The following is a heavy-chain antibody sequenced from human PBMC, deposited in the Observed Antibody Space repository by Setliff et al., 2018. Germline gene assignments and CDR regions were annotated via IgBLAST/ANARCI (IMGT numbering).Heavy chain of an antibody. Sequence: SETLSLTCGVSGYSISSGHFWGWIRQSPGKGLEWIGSMYYSGSTYYNPSLKGRVTLSVDTTKNQFSLKLTSMTAADTAVYFCARHLLVQGTYHFDYWGQGSPVTVSS. V-gene: IGHV4-38-2*01. CDR3: ARHLLVQGTYHFDY. D-gene: IGHD3-10*01. CDR1: GYSISSGHF. CDR2: MYYSGST. J-gene: IGHJ4*02.